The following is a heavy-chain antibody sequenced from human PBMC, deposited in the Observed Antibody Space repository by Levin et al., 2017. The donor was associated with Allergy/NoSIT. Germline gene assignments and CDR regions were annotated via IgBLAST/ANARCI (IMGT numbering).Heavy chain of an antibody. J-gene: IGHJ4*02. CDR3: ARDMSAYSYDC. CDR1: GFTFTTYS. V-gene: IGHV3-30-3*01. CDR2: ISYDEGNK. Sequence: GESLKISCAASGFTFTTYSMHWVRQAPGKGLEWVAFISYDEGNKYYSDSVKGRFTISRDISQNTLYLQMNSLGAEDTAVYYCARDMSAYSYDCWGQGTLVTVSS. D-gene: IGHD5-18*01.